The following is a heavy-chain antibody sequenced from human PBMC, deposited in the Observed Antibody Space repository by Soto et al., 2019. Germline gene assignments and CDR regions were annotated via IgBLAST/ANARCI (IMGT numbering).Heavy chain of an antibody. V-gene: IGHV3-21*01. CDR2: ISSSSSYI. D-gene: IGHD3-10*01. Sequence: GGSLRLSCAASGFTFSSYSMNWVRQAPGKGLEWVSSISSSSSYIYYADSVKGRFTISRDNAKNSLYLQMNSLRAEDTAVYYCARVGYGLLWFGELTPDAFDIWGQGTMVTVSS. CDR1: GFTFSSYS. CDR3: ARVGYGLLWFGELTPDAFDI. J-gene: IGHJ3*02.